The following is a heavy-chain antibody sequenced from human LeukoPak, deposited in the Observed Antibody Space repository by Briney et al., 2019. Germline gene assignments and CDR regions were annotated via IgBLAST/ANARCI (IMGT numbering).Heavy chain of an antibody. D-gene: IGHD3-10*01. CDR1: GGSFSGYY. CDR2: INHSGST. V-gene: IGHV4-34*01. J-gene: IGHJ6*02. Sequence: SETLSLTCAVYGGSFSGYYWSWIRQPPGKGLEWIGEINHSGSTNYNPPLKSRVTISVDTSKNQFSLKLSSVTAADTAVYYCARAHYRITMVRGVLCGMDVWGQGTTVTVSS. CDR3: ARAHYRITMVRGVLCGMDV.